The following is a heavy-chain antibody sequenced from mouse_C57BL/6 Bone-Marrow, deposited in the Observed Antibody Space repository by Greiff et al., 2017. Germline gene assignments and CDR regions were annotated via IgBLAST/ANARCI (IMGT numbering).Heavy chain of an antibody. Sequence: EVQLVESGPGLAKPSQTLSLTCSVTGYSITSDYWNWIRTFPGNKLEYMGYISYSGSTYYNPSLKSRISITRDTSKNQYYLQLNSVTTEDTATYYCARYPTGYWYFDVWGTGTTVTVSS. J-gene: IGHJ1*03. V-gene: IGHV3-8*01. CDR1: GYSITSDY. CDR2: ISYSGST. CDR3: ARYPTGYWYFDV.